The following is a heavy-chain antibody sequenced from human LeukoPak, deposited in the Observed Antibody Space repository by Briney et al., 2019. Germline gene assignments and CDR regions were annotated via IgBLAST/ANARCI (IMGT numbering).Heavy chain of an antibody. CDR3: ARGVYIAAAQYGY. D-gene: IGHD6-13*01. J-gene: IGHJ4*02. Sequence: SETLSLTCTVSGGSISSYYWSWIRQPPGEGLEWIGYIYYSGTTNYNPSLKSRVTISVDTSKNQFSLKLSSVTAADTAVHYCARGVYIAAAQYGYWGQGTLVTVSS. V-gene: IGHV4-59*01. CDR1: GGSISSYY. CDR2: IYYSGTT.